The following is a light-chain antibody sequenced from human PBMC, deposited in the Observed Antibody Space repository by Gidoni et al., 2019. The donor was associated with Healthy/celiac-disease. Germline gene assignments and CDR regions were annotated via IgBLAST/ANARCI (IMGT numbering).Light chain of an antibody. CDR3: QQSYSTPRT. CDR2: AAS. V-gene: IGKV1-39*01. CDR1: QSISSY. Sequence: DIQMTQSPSSLSASVGDRVTITCRASQSISSYLNLYQQKPGKAPKLLIYAASSLQSGVPSRFSGSGSGTDFTLTISSLQPEDFATCYCQQSYSTPRTFGQGTELEIK. J-gene: IGKJ2*01.